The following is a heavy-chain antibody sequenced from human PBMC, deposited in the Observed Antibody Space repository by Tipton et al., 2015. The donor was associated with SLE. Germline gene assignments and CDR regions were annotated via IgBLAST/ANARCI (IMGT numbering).Heavy chain of an antibody. CDR3: ARDFRAVAGRFFYYYMDV. Sequence: TLSLTCSVSGVSITNYHSYWDWFRQTAGKGLEWIGRIYFPGRTYYNPSVTSRVTIALDTSKNEFSLEMTSVTTADTGVYYCARDFRAVAGRFFYYYMDVWGKVTTVTV. CDR1: GVSITNYHSY. J-gene: IGHJ6*03. D-gene: IGHD6-13*01. CDR2: IYFPGRT. V-gene: IGHV4-61*02.